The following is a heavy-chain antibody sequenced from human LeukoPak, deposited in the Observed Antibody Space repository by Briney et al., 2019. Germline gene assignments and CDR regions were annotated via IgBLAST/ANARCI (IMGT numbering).Heavy chain of an antibody. CDR2: IYYSGST. CDR1: GSSISSSSYY. J-gene: IGHJ3*02. CDR3: ARRIMDTAMVDDAFDI. D-gene: IGHD5-18*01. V-gene: IGHV4-39*01. Sequence: SETLSLTCTVSGSSISSSSYYWGWIRQPPGKGLEWIGSIYYSGSTYYNPSLKSRVTISVDTSKNQFSLKLSSVTAADPAVYYCARRIMDTAMVDDAFDIWGQGTMVTVSS.